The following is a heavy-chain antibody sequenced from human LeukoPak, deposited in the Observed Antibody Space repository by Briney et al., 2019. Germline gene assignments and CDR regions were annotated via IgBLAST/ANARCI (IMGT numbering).Heavy chain of an antibody. J-gene: IGHJ3*01. V-gene: IGHV3-43*01. CDR1: GFTFDDYT. Sequence: GGSLRLSCAGSGFTFDDYTMNWVRQAPGKGLEWVSLITWDGGTTYYADSVKGRFTISRDNSKNSLYLQMDSLGTEDTALYYCAKSTAMVTWGSFEVWGQGTMVTVSS. CDR3: AKSTAMVTWGSFEV. D-gene: IGHD5-18*01. CDR2: ITWDGGTT.